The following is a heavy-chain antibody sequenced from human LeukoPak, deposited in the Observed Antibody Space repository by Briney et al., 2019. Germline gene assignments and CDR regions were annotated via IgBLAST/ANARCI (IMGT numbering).Heavy chain of an antibody. CDR2: ISYDGSNK. J-gene: IGHJ4*02. D-gene: IGHD6-13*01. CDR1: GFTFSNYA. V-gene: IGHV3-30-3*01. Sequence: PGGSLRLSCAASGFTFSNYAMHWVRQAPGKGLEWVAVISYDGSNKYYADSVKGRFTISRDNSKNTLYLQMNSLRAEDTAVYYCARDGQGAAALDYWGQGTLVTVSS. CDR3: ARDGQGAAALDY.